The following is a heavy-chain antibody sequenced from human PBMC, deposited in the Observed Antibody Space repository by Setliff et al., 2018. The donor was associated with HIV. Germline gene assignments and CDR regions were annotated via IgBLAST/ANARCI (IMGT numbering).Heavy chain of an antibody. CDR2: VFYKGDT. CDR3: ARQMTIPGVAVTPVDY. V-gene: IGHV4-59*08. J-gene: IGHJ4*02. D-gene: IGHD3-3*01. Sequence: PSETLSLTCTVSGGSIRSYYWSWFRQSPGKGLEWSGYVFYKGDTASNPSLQSRLTISVDTSKSQFSLKLTSVTAADTAVYDCARQMTIPGVAVTPVDYGGQGALVTVSS. CDR1: GGSIRSYY.